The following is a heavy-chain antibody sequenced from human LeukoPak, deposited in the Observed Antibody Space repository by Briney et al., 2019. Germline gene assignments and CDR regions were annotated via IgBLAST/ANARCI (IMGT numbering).Heavy chain of an antibody. CDR1: GYSISSGYY. Sequence: SSETLSLTCTVSGYSISSGYYWGWIRQPPGKGLEWIGSIYHSGSTYYNPSLKSRVTISVDTSKDQSSLKLSSVTAADTAVYYCASPKGSGSYVSFGYWGQGTLVTVSS. CDR2: IYHSGST. V-gene: IGHV4-38-2*02. CDR3: ASPKGSGSYVSFGY. J-gene: IGHJ4*02. D-gene: IGHD1-26*01.